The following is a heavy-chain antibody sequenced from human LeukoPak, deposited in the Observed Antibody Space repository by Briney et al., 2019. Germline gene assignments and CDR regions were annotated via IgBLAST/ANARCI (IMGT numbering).Heavy chain of an antibody. CDR1: GGSFSGYY. CDR3: ARWGYSSSPMGGYGTSDYFDY. CDR2: INHSGST. V-gene: IGHV4-34*01. J-gene: IGHJ4*02. D-gene: IGHD6-13*01. Sequence: SETLSLTCAVYGGSFSGYYWSWIRQPPGKGLEWIGEINHSGSTNYNPSLKSRVTISVDTSKNQFSLKLSSVTAADTAVYYCARWGYSSSPMGGYGTSDYFDYWGQGTLVTVSS.